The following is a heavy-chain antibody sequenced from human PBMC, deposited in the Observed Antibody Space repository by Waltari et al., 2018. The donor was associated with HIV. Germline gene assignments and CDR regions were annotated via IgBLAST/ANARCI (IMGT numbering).Heavy chain of an antibody. Sequence: QVQLQESGPGRVKPSETLSLTCTVSGGSISSYHWSWIRQPPGKGLEWIGYIYYSGSTNYNPSLKSRVTISVDTSKNQFSLKLSSVTAADTAVYYCARVYDSSGYYSNWFDPWGQGTLVTVSS. D-gene: IGHD3-22*01. CDR3: ARVYDSSGYYSNWFDP. CDR1: GGSISSYH. V-gene: IGHV4-59*01. CDR2: IYYSGST. J-gene: IGHJ5*02.